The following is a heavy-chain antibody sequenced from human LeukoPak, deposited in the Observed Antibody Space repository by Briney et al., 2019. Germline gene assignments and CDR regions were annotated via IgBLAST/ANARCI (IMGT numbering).Heavy chain of an antibody. D-gene: IGHD2-15*01. J-gene: IGHJ4*02. CDR1: GYTFSNYG. V-gene: IGHV3-30*03. CDR3: ARGPRDIVVVDAHYFDY. CDR2: ISYDGSNK. Sequence: PGGSLRLSCAASGYTFSNYGVHGVRQAPGKGLEWVAIISYDGSNKYYADSVKGRFTISRDNSKNTLYLQMNSLRAGDTAVYYCARGPRDIVVVDAHYFDYWGQGTLVTVSS.